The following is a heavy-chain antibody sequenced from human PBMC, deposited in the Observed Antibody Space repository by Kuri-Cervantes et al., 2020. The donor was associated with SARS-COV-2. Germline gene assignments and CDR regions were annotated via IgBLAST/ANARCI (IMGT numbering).Heavy chain of an antibody. CDR1: GFTFSSYG. CDR2: IRYDGSNK. D-gene: IGHD3-10*01. V-gene: IGHV3-30*02. J-gene: IGHJ3*02. Sequence: GESLKISCAASGFTFSSYGMHWVQAPGKGLEWVAFIRYDGSNKYYADSVKGRFTISRDNSKNTLYLQMNSLRAEDTAVYYCVGELLDAFDIWGQGTMVTVSS. CDR3: VGELLDAFDI.